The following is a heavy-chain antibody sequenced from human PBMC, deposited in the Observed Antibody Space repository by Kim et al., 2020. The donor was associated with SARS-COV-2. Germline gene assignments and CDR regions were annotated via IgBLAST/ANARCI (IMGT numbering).Heavy chain of an antibody. J-gene: IGHJ5*02. V-gene: IGHV5-51*01. D-gene: IGHD4-17*01. CDR3: ARSPPDYGGNSLSPFDP. Sequence: GESLKISCKGSGYSFTSYWIGWVRQMPGKGLEWMGIIYPGDSDTRYSPSFQGQVTISADKSISTAYLQWSSLKASDTAMYYCARSPPDYGGNSLSPFDPWGQGTLVTVSS. CDR2: IYPGDSDT. CDR1: GYSFTSYW.